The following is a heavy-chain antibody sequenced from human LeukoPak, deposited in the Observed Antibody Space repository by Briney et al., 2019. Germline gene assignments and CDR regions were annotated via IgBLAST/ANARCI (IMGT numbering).Heavy chain of an antibody. CDR2: INHSGST. CDR3: AISQGYYYDSSGLFDY. CDR1: GGSFSGYY. D-gene: IGHD3-22*01. Sequence: SSETLSLTCAVYGGSFSGYYWSWIRQPPGMGLEWIGEINHSGSTNYNPSLKSRVTISVDTSKNQFSLKLSSVTAADTAVYYCAISQGYYYDSSGLFDYWGQGTLVTVSS. V-gene: IGHV4-34*01. J-gene: IGHJ4*02.